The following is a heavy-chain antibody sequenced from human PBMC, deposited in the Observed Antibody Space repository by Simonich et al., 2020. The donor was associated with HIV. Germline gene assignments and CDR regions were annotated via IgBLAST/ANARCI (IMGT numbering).Heavy chain of an antibody. V-gene: IGHV4-59*12. CDR1: GGSISGYY. CDR2: IHYSGTT. CDR3: ARRFCTEGVCHKAFDS. Sequence: QVQLQESGPGLVKPSETLSLTCTVSGGSISGYYWNWIRQSPGKGLEWIGYIHYSGTTNYNPSHKSRVTMSVDTSKNQFSLKLNSVTAADTAVYYCARRFCTEGVCHKAFDSWGQGTLVTVSS. J-gene: IGHJ4*02. D-gene: IGHD2-8*01.